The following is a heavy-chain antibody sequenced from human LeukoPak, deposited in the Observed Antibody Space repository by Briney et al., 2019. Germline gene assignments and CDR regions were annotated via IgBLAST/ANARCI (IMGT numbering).Heavy chain of an antibody. CDR1: GFSFSSYW. V-gene: IGHV3-7*05. CDR2: IKQDGSER. CDR3: ARGQLWASAGVNFDY. D-gene: IGHD3-16*01. J-gene: IGHJ4*02. Sequence: GGSLRLSCAASGFSFSSYWMSWVRQAPGKGLEWVANIKQDGSERYYVESVKGRFTLSRDNAKNSLYLQMDSLRAEDTAVYYCARGQLWASAGVNFDYWGQGTLATVSS.